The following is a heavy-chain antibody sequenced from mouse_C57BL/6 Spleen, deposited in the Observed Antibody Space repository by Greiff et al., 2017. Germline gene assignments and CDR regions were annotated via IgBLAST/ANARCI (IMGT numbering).Heavy chain of an antibody. CDR1: GYTFTDSY. Sequence: EVQLQQSGPELVKPGASVKISCKASGYTFTDSYMNWVKQSHGKSLEWIGDINPNNGGTSYNQKFKGKATLTVDKSSSTAYMELRSLTSEDSAVYYCARYGSSPFYYAMDYWGQGTSVTVSS. J-gene: IGHJ4*01. CDR3: ARYGSSPFYYAMDY. CDR2: INPNNGGT. V-gene: IGHV1-26*01. D-gene: IGHD1-1*01.